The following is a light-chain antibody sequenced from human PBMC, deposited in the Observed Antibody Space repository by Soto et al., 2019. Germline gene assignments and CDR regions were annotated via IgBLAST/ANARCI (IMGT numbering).Light chain of an antibody. J-gene: IGLJ3*02. CDR1: SSDVGGYNY. V-gene: IGLV2-14*01. CDR2: EVS. CDR3: SSYTSSSTFGV. Sequence: QPASVSGSPGQSITISCTGTSSDVGGYNYVSWYQQHPGKAPKLMIYEVSNRPSGVSNRFSGSKSGNTASLTISGLQAEDEADYYCSSYTSSSTFGVFGGGTKLTVL.